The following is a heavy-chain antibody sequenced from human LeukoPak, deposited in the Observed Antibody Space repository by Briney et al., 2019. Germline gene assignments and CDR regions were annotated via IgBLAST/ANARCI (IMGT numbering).Heavy chain of an antibody. Sequence: PGRSLRLSCAASGFSFSSYGMQWVRQAPGKGLEWVAVTWYDGSNKYYADSVKGRFTISRDNSKNTLYLQMNILRAEDTAVYYCAKEYYYGSGSYYTKPYFFDYWGQGTLVTVSS. CDR1: GFSFSSYG. CDR3: AKEYYYGSGSYYTKPYFFDY. D-gene: IGHD3-10*01. V-gene: IGHV3-33*06. J-gene: IGHJ4*02. CDR2: TWYDGSNK.